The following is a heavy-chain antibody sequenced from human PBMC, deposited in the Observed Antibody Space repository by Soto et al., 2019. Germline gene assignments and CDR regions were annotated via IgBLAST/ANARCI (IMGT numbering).Heavy chain of an antibody. Sequence: SETLSLTCAVYGGSFSGYYWSWIRQPPGKGLEWIGEINHSGSTNYNPSLKSRVTISVDTSKNQFSLKLSSVTAADTAVYYCARVRRTSNYYMDVWGKGTTVTVSS. J-gene: IGHJ6*03. CDR3: ARVRRTSNYYMDV. CDR1: GGSFSGYY. CDR2: INHSGST. V-gene: IGHV4-34*01.